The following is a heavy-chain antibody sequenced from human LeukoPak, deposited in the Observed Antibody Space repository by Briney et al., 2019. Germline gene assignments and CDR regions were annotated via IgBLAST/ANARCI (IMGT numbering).Heavy chain of an antibody. V-gene: IGHV4-31*03. CDR1: GCSISNGDHY. J-gene: IGHJ4*02. CDR2: IYYSGST. D-gene: IGHD3-16*01. Sequence: SETLSLTCTVSGCSISNGDHYWSWMRQHPGKGLEWVGHIYYSGSTYYNPSLKSRGIISVETSKNQFSLKLSSVTAADTAVYFCERIMLSRREFDCWGQGTLVSASS. CDR3: ERIMLSRREFDC.